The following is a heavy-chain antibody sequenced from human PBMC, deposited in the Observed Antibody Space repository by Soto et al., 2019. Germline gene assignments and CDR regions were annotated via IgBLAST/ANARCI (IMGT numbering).Heavy chain of an antibody. Sequence: QVQLQESGPGLVKPSQTLSLTCTVSGGSISRGGYYLSWIRQHPGKGLEWIGYIYDSGSTYYNPSLKSRVTISVDTSKNQFSLQLSSVTAADTAVYYCARGQVVPAGLRWFDPWGQGTLVTVSS. V-gene: IGHV4-31*03. J-gene: IGHJ5*02. CDR3: ARGQVVPAGLRWFDP. CDR1: GGSISRGGYY. CDR2: IYDSGST. D-gene: IGHD2-2*01.